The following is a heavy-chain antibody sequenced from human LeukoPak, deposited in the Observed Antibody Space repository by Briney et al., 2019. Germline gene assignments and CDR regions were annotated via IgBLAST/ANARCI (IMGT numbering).Heavy chain of an antibody. D-gene: IGHD5-18*01. CDR1: GGTFSSYA. J-gene: IGHJ4*02. V-gene: IGHV1-69*13. CDR3: ARSSNIQLWVFDY. Sequence: GASVKVSCKASGGTFSSYAISWVRQAPGQGLEWMGGIIPIFGTANYAQKFQGRVTITADESTSTAYMELSSLRSEDTAVYYCARSSNIQLWVFDYWGQGTLVTVSS. CDR2: IIPIFGTA.